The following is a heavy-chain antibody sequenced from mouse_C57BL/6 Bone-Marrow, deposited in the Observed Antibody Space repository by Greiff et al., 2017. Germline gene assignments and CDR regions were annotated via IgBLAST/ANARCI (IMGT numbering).Heavy chain of an antibody. Sequence: QVHVKQSGPELVKPGASVKLSCKASGYTFTSYDINWVKQRPGQGLEWIGWIYPRDGSTKYNEKFKGKATLTVDTSSSTAYMELPSLTSEDSAVYFCARGGLITTVVATDYYAMDYWGQGTSVTVSS. CDR3: ARGGLITTVVATDYYAMDY. CDR2: IYPRDGST. D-gene: IGHD1-1*01. CDR1: GYTFTSYD. J-gene: IGHJ4*01. V-gene: IGHV1-85*01.